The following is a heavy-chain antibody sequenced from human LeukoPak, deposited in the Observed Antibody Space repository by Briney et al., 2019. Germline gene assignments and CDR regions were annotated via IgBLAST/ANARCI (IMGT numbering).Heavy chain of an antibody. V-gene: IGHV3-21*01. CDR3: ARVIAVAGTAPYYFDY. D-gene: IGHD6-19*01. CDR1: GFTFSSYS. Sequence: GGSLRLSCAASGFTFSSYSMNGVRQAPGKGLEWVSSISSSSSYIYYADSVKGRFTISRDNAKNSLYLQMNSLRAEDTAVYYCARVIAVAGTAPYYFDYWGQGTLVTVSS. J-gene: IGHJ4*02. CDR2: ISSSSSYI.